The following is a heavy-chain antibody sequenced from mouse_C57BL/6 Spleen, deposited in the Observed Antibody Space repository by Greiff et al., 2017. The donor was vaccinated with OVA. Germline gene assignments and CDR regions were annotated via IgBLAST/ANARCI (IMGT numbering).Heavy chain of an antibody. CDR1: GFTFSDYY. Sequence: VVESEGGLVQPGSSMKLSCTASGFTFSDYYMAWVRQVPEKGLEWVANINYDGSSTYYLDSLKSRFIISRDNAKNILYLQMSSLKSEDTATYYCARQGNYDYAMDYWGQGTSVTVSS. CDR3: ARQGNYDYAMDY. D-gene: IGHD2-1*01. CDR2: INYDGSST. J-gene: IGHJ4*01. V-gene: IGHV5-16*01.